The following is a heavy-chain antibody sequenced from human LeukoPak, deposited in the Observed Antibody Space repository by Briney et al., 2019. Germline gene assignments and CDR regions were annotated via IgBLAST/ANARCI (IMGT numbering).Heavy chain of an antibody. D-gene: IGHD5-24*01. J-gene: IGHJ3*01. V-gene: IGHV1-46*01. CDR2: INPDGGNT. CDR1: GYTFTNSY. CDR3: ARIRDGYNDAYDL. Sequence: ASVKVSCKASGYTFTNSYIHWVRQAPGQVLEWMGLINPDGGNTNYAQNFQGRVTLTRDTSTSTVYMELSSLRSEDTAIYYCARIRDGYNDAYDLWGQGKVVTVPS.